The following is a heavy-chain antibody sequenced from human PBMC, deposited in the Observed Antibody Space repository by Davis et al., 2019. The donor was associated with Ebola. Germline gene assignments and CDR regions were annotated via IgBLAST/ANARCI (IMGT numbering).Heavy chain of an antibody. V-gene: IGHV5-51*01. J-gene: IGHJ4*02. Sequence: GESLKISCKGSGYSFTSYWIGWVRQMPGKGLEWMGIIYPGDSDTRYSPSFQGQVTISADKSISTAYLQWSSLKASDTAMFSCARGPRGNYRTGGDDYWGQGTLVTVSS. D-gene: IGHD4-11*01. CDR1: GYSFTSYW. CDR2: IYPGDSDT. CDR3: ARGPRGNYRTGGDDY.